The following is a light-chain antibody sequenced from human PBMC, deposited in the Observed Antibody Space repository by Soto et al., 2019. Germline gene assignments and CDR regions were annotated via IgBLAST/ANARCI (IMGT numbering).Light chain of an antibody. J-gene: IGLJ2*01. CDR3: ESYDSGTVI. CDR2: EHN. Sequence: NFMLTQPHSVSESPGKTVTISCTRSSGGIASNYVQWYQQRPGSAPTTVIYEHNQRPSGVPDRFSGSTDGSSNSASLTISGLQTEDEADYYCESYDSGTVIFGGGTKLTVL. CDR1: SGGIASNY. V-gene: IGLV6-57*04.